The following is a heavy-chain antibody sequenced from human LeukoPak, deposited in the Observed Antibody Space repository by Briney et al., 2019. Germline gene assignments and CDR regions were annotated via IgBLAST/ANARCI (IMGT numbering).Heavy chain of an antibody. Sequence: SETLSLTCTVSGGSISSSSYYWGWIRQPPGKGLEWIGSIYYSGSTYYNPSLKSRVTISVDTSKNQFSLKLSSVTAADTAVYYCATLGASSTSGWGQGTLVTVSS. J-gene: IGHJ4*02. CDR1: GGSISSSSYY. CDR2: IYYSGST. V-gene: IGHV4-39*07. D-gene: IGHD2-2*01. CDR3: ATLGASSTSG.